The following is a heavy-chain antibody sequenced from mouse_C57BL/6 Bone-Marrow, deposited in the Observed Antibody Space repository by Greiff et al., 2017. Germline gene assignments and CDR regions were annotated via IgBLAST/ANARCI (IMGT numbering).Heavy chain of an antibody. CDR3: AKDSDYYGSSYKYFDV. J-gene: IGHJ1*03. CDR1: GYTFTSYG. D-gene: IGHD1-1*01. Sequence: EVKLMESGAELVRPGSSVKMSCTTSGYTFTSYGLNWVKQRHGQGLEWIGYSYIGNGYTEYNEKFKGKATLTSYTSYSTAYMQLSSLTSEDSAIYFWAKDSDYYGSSYKYFDVWGTGTTVTVSS. CDR2: SYIGNGYT. V-gene: IGHV1-58*01.